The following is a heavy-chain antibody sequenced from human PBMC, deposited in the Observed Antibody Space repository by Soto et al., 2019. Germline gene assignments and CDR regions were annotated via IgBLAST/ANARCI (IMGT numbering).Heavy chain of an antibody. CDR1: GYTFTSYG. Sequence: QVQLVQSGAEVKKPGASVKVSCKASGYTFTSYGISWVRQAPGQGLEWMGWISAYNGNKNYAQKLQSRVTKTTATSTSTAXXELRSLRSDDTAVYYCARDQGAYGMDVWGQGTTVTVSS. CDR3: ARDQGAYGMDV. CDR2: ISAYNGNK. J-gene: IGHJ6*02. D-gene: IGHD3-16*01. V-gene: IGHV1-18*01.